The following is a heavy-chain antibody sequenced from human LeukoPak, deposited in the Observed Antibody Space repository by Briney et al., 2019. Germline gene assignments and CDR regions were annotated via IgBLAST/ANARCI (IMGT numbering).Heavy chain of an antibody. CDR2: INHSGST. V-gene: IGHV4-34*01. CDR1: GGSFSGYY. D-gene: IGHD3-10*01. CDR3: ARGGSGSYSQLSMAIPQNNWFDP. J-gene: IGHJ5*02. Sequence: PSETLSLTCAVYGGSFSGYYWSWIRQPPGKGLEWIGEINHSGSTNYNPSLKSRVTISVDTSKNQFSLKLSSVTAADTAVYYCARGGSGSYSQLSMAIPQNNWFDPWGQGTLVTVSS.